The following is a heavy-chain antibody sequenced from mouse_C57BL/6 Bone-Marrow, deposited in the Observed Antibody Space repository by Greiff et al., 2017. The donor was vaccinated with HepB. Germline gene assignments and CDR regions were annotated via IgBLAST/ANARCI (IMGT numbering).Heavy chain of an antibody. Sequence: EVKLVESGGGLVQPGGSLKLSCAASGFTFSDYYMYWVRQTPEKRLEWVAYISNGGGSTYYPDTVKGRFTISRDNAKNTLYLQMSRLKSEDTAMYYCARQGYGNDYAMDYWGQGTSVTVSS. CDR3: ARQGYGNDYAMDY. D-gene: IGHD2-10*02. CDR2: ISNGGGST. CDR1: GFTFSDYY. V-gene: IGHV5-12*01. J-gene: IGHJ4*01.